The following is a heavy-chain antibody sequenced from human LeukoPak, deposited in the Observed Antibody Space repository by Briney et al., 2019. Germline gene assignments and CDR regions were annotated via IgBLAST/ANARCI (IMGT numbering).Heavy chain of an antibody. CDR2: IIPIFGTA. V-gene: IGHV1-69*05. J-gene: IGHJ4*02. D-gene: IGHD4-17*01. Sequence: SVKVSCKASGGTFSSYAISWVRQAPGQGLEWMGGIIPIFGTANYAQKFQGRVTITTDESTSTAYMELSSLRPEDTAVYYCARVSRGERPHYGAIDYWGQGTLVTVSS. CDR1: GGTFSSYA. CDR3: ARVSRGERPHYGAIDY.